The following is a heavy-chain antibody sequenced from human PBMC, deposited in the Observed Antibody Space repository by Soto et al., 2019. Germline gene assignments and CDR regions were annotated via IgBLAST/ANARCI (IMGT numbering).Heavy chain of an antibody. CDR3: ANVGVCGGDCYSGPNFDY. D-gene: IGHD2-21*02. CDR2: IIPIFGTA. J-gene: IGHJ4*02. CDR1: GGTFSSYA. Sequence: GASVKVSCKASGGTFSSYAISWVRQAPGQGXEWMGGIIPIFGTANYAQKFQGRVTITADKSTSTAYMELSSLRSEDTAVYYCANVGVCGGDCYSGPNFDYWGQGTLVTVSS. V-gene: IGHV1-69*06.